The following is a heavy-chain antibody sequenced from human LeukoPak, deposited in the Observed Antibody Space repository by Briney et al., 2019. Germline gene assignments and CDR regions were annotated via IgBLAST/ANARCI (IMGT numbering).Heavy chain of an antibody. D-gene: IGHD6-19*01. J-gene: IGHJ3*02. Sequence: GGSLRLSCAASGFTFSSYAMSWVGQAPGKGLEWVAAISKSGDSTFYADSVKGRFTISRDNSQNTLYVQMSSLRAEDTAVYYCAKDQGYSSAWYSRDGFDMWGQGTMVTVSS. CDR1: GFTFSSYA. V-gene: IGHV3-23*01. CDR2: ISKSGDST. CDR3: AKDQGYSSAWYSRDGFDM.